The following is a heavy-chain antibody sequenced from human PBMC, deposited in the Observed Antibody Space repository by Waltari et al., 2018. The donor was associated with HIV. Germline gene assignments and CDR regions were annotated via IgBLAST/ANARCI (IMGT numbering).Heavy chain of an antibody. J-gene: IGHJ4*02. CDR3: ARGSPYFDY. CDR2: ISYDGSSK. V-gene: IGHV3-30*04. D-gene: IGHD3-10*01. CDR1: GFTFSTYA. Sequence: QVQLVESGGDVVQPGRSLRLSCAASGFTFSTYALHWVRQAPGKGLEWGAFISYDGSSKYYAHSVKGRFTISRDNSKNTLYLQMNSLRAEDTAVYYCARGSPYFDYWGQGTLVTVSS.